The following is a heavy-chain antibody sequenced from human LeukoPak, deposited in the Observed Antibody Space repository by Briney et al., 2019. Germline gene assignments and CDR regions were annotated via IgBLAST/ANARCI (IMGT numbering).Heavy chain of an antibody. CDR1: GYAFTSHS. J-gene: IGHJ6*02. D-gene: IGHD6-13*01. V-gene: IGHV1-69*13. Sequence: SVKVSCKASGYAFTSHSISWVRQAPGQGLEWMGGIIPIFGTANYAQKFQGRVTITADESTSTAYMELSSLRSEDTAVYYCAREVYGIAAAEQYYYYGMDVWGQGTTVTVSS. CDR2: IIPIFGTA. CDR3: AREVYGIAAAEQYYYYGMDV.